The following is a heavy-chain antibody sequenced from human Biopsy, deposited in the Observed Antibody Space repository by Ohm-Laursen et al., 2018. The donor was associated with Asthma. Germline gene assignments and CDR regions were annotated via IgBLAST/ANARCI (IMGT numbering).Heavy chain of an antibody. CDR1: GDSFSNYA. Sequence: GASVKVSCKASGDSFSNYAISWVRQAPGQGLEWMGGLIPVLGTPDHVQMFGGRVTITADESTSTAYMELSSLSSEDTAVYYCARGYSGSDRIVYYYSGLEVWGQGTTVTVSS. CDR2: LIPVLGTP. D-gene: IGHD5-12*01. J-gene: IGHJ6*02. V-gene: IGHV1-69*13. CDR3: ARGYSGSDRIVYYYSGLEV.